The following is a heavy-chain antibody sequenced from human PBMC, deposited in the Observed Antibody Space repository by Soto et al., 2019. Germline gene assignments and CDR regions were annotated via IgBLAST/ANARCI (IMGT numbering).Heavy chain of an antibody. J-gene: IGHJ4*02. CDR1: GFSFTTYG. V-gene: IGHV3-33*01. Sequence: VQLVESGGGVVQPGTSLRLSCAASGFSFTTYGMHWVRQAPGKGLEWVAVIWYDGSNKFYADSVKGRFTISRDNSKNTLSLQMNSLRDDDTAVYYCARDPSAAGEDYWGQGTLVTVSS. CDR2: IWYDGSNK. CDR3: ARDPSAAGEDY. D-gene: IGHD6-13*01.